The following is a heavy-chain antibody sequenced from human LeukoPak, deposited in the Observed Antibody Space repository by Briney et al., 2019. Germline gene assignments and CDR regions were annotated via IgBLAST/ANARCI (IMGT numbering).Heavy chain of an antibody. Sequence: PGASLRLSCAASGFTFSNYAMGWVRQAPGKGLEWVSAVSGRDDSTYYADSVKGRFTISRDNSKNTLYLQMNSLRAEDTAVYYCAKWGDYDILTGYYDSDYWGQGTLVTVSS. V-gene: IGHV3-23*01. CDR1: GFTFSNYA. J-gene: IGHJ4*02. CDR3: AKWGDYDILTGYYDSDY. CDR2: VSGRDDST. D-gene: IGHD3-9*01.